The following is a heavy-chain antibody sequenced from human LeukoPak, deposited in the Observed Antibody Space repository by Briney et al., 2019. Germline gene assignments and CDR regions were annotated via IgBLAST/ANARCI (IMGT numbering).Heavy chain of an antibody. D-gene: IGHD3-22*01. CDR1: GGSISSYY. V-gene: IGHV4-4*07. CDR3: AKDGLHYYDSSGYLEGGYFDY. J-gene: IGHJ4*02. Sequence: SETLSLTCTVSGGSISSYYWSWIRQPAGKGLEWIGRIYTSGSTNYNPSLKSRVTMSVDTSKNQFSLKLSSVTAADTAVYYCAKDGLHYYDSSGYLEGGYFDYWGQGTLVTVSS. CDR2: IYTSGST.